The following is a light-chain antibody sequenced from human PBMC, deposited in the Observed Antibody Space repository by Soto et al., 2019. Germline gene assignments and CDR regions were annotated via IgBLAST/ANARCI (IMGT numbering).Light chain of an antibody. J-gene: IGKJ1*01. CDR3: QQYGSSPPT. CDR2: DAS. Sequence: PGERATLSCRASQSVGSYLAWYQQKPGQAARLLIYDASNRATGTPDRFSGSGSGTDFTLTINRLEPEDFALYYCQQYGSSPPTFGQGTKVDIK. CDR1: QSVGSY. V-gene: IGKV3-20*01.